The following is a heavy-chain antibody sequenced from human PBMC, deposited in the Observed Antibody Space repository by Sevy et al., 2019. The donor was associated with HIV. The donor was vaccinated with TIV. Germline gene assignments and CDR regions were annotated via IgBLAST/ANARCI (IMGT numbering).Heavy chain of an antibody. CDR1: GFTFSTYT. D-gene: IGHD2-21*01. J-gene: IGHJ4*02. Sequence: GGSLRLSCAASGFTFSTYTMNWVRQAPGKGLEWVSSISSSSSYIYYADSVKGRFTISRDNAKNSLYLQMNSLRAEDTAVYYCAKAGRLYGILVVSDYWGQGTLVTVSS. CDR2: ISSSSSYI. CDR3: AKAGRLYGILVVSDY. V-gene: IGHV3-21*04.